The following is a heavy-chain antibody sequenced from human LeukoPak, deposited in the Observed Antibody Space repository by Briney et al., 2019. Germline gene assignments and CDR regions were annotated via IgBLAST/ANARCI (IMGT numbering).Heavy chain of an antibody. D-gene: IGHD2-2*01. J-gene: IGHJ5*02. Sequence: GASLKISCEGSGSIFTTYWIGWARQLRKKGLEWTGMIYPGDSHTRDSPSFPGQLTLSASKYISTAYLQWSSQKASDTAMYYCTRRDWSSTSGLDDWFDLWGQGTLVTVSS. CDR3: TRRDWSSTSGLDDWFDL. CDR1: GSIFTTYW. CDR2: IYPGDSHT. V-gene: IGHV5-51*01.